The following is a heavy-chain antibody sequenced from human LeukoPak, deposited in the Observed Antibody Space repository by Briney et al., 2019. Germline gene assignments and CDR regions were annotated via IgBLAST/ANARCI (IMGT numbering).Heavy chain of an antibody. Sequence: ASVKVSCKASGGTFTSYYMHWVRQAPGQGLEWMGIINPSGGSTSYAQKFQGRVTMTRDTSTSTVYMELSSLRSEDTAVYYCASAYPRGYSYGYFDYWGQGTLVTVSS. CDR1: GGTFTSYY. CDR2: INPSGGST. V-gene: IGHV1-46*01. J-gene: IGHJ4*02. CDR3: ASAYPRGYSYGYFDY. D-gene: IGHD5-18*01.